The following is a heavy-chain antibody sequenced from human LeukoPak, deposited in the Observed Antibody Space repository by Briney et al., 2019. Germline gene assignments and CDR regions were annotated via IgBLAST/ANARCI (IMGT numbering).Heavy chain of an antibody. V-gene: IGHV3-48*01. CDR2: ISSSSSTI. CDR3: ARRAGAYSHPYDY. CDR1: GFTFSSYS. Sequence: PGGSLRLSCAASGFTFSSYSMNWVRQAPGKGLEWVSYISSSSSTIYYADSVKGRFTISRDNSKNTLYLQMNSLRAEDTAVYYCARRAGAYSHPYDYGGQGTLVTVSS. D-gene: IGHD4/OR15-4a*01. J-gene: IGHJ4*02.